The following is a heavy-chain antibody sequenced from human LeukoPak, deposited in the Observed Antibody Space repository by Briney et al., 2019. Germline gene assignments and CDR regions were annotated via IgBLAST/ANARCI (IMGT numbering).Heavy chain of an antibody. CDR3: AREIPSFGVVRTGDYYIDV. CDR1: GFTFSSYA. V-gene: IGHV3-23*01. J-gene: IGHJ6*03. Sequence: GGSLRLSCAVSGFTFSSYAMSWVRQAPGKGLEWVSAISGSGGTTYYADSVQGRFTISRDNSKNTLYLQMNSLRAEDTAVYYCAREIPSFGVVRTGDYYIDVWGKGTTVTVSS. D-gene: IGHD3-3*01. CDR2: ISGSGGTT.